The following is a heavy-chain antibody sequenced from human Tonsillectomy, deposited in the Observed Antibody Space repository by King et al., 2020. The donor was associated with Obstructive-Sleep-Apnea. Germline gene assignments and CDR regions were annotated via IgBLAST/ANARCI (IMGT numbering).Heavy chain of an antibody. CDR2: ISSSGSTI. Sequence: VQLVESGGGLVQPGGSLRLSCAASGFTFSTYSMNWVRQAPGKGLEWVSYISSSGSTIYYADSVKGRFTISRDNAKNSLYLQMNSLRAEDTAVYYCARGGGSGRKELDFWGQGTLVTVSS. J-gene: IGHJ4*02. CDR1: GFTFSTYS. V-gene: IGHV3-48*04. D-gene: IGHD3-10*01. CDR3: ARGGGSGRKELDF.